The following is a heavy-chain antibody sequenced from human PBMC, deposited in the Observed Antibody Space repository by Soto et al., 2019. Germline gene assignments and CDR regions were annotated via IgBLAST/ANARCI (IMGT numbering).Heavy chain of an antibody. CDR1: GFTFSIYR. V-gene: IGHV3-7*01. Sequence: EVQLVESGGGLVQPGGSLRLSCEASGFTFSIYRMTWVRQAPGEGLEWVANIKQDGSEKYYVDSVKGRFTISRDNAKNSLFLQMNSLRAEDAAVYYCARVGTYCPDAFDIWGQGTMVTVSS. CDR2: IKQDGSEK. D-gene: IGHD1-1*01. J-gene: IGHJ3*02. CDR3: ARVGTYCPDAFDI.